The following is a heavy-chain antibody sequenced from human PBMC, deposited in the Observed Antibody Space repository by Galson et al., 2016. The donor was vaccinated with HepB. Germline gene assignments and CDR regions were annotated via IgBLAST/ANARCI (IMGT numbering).Heavy chain of an antibody. CDR1: GFTFSSYS. CDR2: ISRSSSYI. D-gene: IGHD3-10*01. V-gene: IGHV3-21*01. J-gene: IGHJ3*02. Sequence: SLRLSCAASGFTFSSYSINWVRQAPGKGLEWVSSISRSSSYIYYADSGKGRLTISRENAKNSVYLQMNSLRAEDTAVYYCARVIGWFAEISGGAFGIWGQGTMVTVSS. CDR3: ARVIGWFAEISGGAFGI.